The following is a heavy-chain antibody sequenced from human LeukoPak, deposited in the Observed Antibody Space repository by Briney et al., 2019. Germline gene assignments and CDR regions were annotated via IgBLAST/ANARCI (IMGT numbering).Heavy chain of an antibody. J-gene: IGHJ4*02. CDR3: ASRGASSSWSYFDY. Sequence: GGSLRLSCAASGFTVSSNYMTWVRQAPGKGLEWVSIIYSGGSTYYAESVKGRFTISRDNSKNTLYLQMNSLKAEDTAVYYCASRGASSSWSYFDYWGQGTLVTVSS. CDR2: IYSGGST. D-gene: IGHD6-13*01. CDR1: GFTVSSNY. V-gene: IGHV3-66*02.